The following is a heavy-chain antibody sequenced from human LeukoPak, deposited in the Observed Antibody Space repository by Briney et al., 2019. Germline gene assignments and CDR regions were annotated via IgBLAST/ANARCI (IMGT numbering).Heavy chain of an antibody. D-gene: IGHD3-22*01. CDR1: GFTFSSYG. J-gene: IGHJ4*02. Sequence: GGSLRLSCAASGFTFSSYGMHWVRQAPGKGLEWVAVISYDGSNKYYADSVKGRFTISSDNSKNTLYLQMNSLRAEDTAVYYCAKEPYYDSSGYYEIDYWGQGTLVTVSS. V-gene: IGHV3-30*18. CDR3: AKEPYYDSSGYYEIDY. CDR2: ISYDGSNK.